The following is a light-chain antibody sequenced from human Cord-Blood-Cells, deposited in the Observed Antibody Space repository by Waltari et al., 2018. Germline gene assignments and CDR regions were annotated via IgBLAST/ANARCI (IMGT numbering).Light chain of an antibody. Sequence: DIQLTPSPSSLSASVGDRLTITCRASQSISSYLNWYQQKPGKAPKLLSYAASSLQSGVPSRFSGSGSGTDFTLTISSLQPEDFATYYCQQSYSTPYTFGQGTKLEIK. CDR1: QSISSY. V-gene: IGKV1-39*01. CDR2: AAS. CDR3: QQSYSTPYT. J-gene: IGKJ2*01.